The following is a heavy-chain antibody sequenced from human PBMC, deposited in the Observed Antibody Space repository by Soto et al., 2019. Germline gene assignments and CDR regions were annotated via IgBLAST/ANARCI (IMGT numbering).Heavy chain of an antibody. J-gene: IGHJ5*02. Sequence: QITLKESGPTLVKPTQTLTLTCTFSGFSLSTSGAGVAWIRQPPGKALEWLALIYWDDDKRYSPSLKTRLTIAKDAAKNQGVLTRTNMDAVDRATYYCARENMVATLSFQSWGQGTLVTVSS. CDR3: ARENMVATLSFQS. CDR2: IYWDDDK. CDR1: GFSLSTSGAG. D-gene: IGHD5-12*01. V-gene: IGHV2-5*02.